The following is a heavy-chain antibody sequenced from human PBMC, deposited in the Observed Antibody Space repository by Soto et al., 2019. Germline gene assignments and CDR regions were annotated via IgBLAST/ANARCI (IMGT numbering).Heavy chain of an antibody. CDR2: ISAYNGNT. D-gene: IGHD6-6*01. Sequence: ASVKVSCKASGYTFTSYGISWVRQAPGQGLEWMGWISAYNGNTNYAQKLQGRVTMTTDTSTSTAYMELRSLRSDDTAVYYCASRREEIAASAYYYYGMDVWGQGTTVTVSS. J-gene: IGHJ6*02. CDR1: GYTFTSYG. CDR3: ASRREEIAASAYYYYGMDV. V-gene: IGHV1-18*01.